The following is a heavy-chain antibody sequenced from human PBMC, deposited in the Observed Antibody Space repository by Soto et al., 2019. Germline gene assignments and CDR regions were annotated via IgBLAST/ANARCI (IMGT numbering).Heavy chain of an antibody. CDR2: ISSSGTI. V-gene: IGHV4-59*01. J-gene: IGHJ6*02. D-gene: IGHD3-9*01. CDR1: GGSIRDYF. Sequence: SETLSLTCSVSGGSIRDYFWTWVRQPPGKGLEWIGYISSSGTIKYNSSLKSRVTISLDTSRNNFSLKLSSVTTADTAVYFCARDRRLVIPGNYYYYGMDVWGQGTTVTVS. CDR3: ARDRRLVIPGNYYYYGMDV.